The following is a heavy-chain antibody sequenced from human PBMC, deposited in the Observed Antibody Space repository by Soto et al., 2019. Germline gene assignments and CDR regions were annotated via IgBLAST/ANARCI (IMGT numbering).Heavy chain of an antibody. CDR1: GFTFSSYA. D-gene: IGHD3-22*01. J-gene: IGHJ4*02. CDR2: ISYDGSNK. Sequence: PGGSLRLSCAASGFTFSSYAMHWVRQAPGKGLERVAVISYDGSNKYYADSVKGRFTISRDNSKNTLYLQMNSLRAEDTAVYYCAREASYYDSSGYSFDYWGQGTLVTVSS. CDR3: AREASYYDSSGYSFDY. V-gene: IGHV3-30-3*01.